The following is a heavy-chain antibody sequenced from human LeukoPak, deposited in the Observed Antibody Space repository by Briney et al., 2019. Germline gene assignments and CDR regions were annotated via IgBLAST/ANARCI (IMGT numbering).Heavy chain of an antibody. Sequence: ASVKVSCKASGYTFRNYGITWVRQAPGQGLEWMGWIGTYNGNTDYAQKFQGRVIMTADTSTTTAHMELRSLRSDDTAVYYCARGRLKRVPFTKVAGALNYWGQGTRVTVSS. V-gene: IGHV1-18*01. CDR3: ARGRLKRVPFTKVAGALNY. J-gene: IGHJ4*02. D-gene: IGHD6-19*01. CDR1: GYTFRNYG. CDR2: IGTYNGNT.